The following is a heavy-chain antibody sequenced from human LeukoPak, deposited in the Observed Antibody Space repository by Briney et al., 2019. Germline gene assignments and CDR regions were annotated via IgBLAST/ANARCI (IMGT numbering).Heavy chain of an antibody. V-gene: IGHV4-59*08. J-gene: IGHJ4*02. CDR2: IYYSGST. D-gene: IGHD3-9*01. Sequence: PSETLSLTRTVAGGSISSYYWSWIRQPPGKGLEWIGYIYYSGSTNYNPSLKSRVTISVDTSKNQFSLKLSSVTAADTAVYYCATSDILTGYYTFDYWGQGTLVTVSS. CDR3: ATSDILTGYYTFDY. CDR1: GGSISSYY.